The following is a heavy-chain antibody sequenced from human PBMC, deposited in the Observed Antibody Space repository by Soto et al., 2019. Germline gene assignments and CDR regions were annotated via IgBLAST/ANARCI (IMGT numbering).Heavy chain of an antibody. J-gene: IGHJ4*02. CDR2: ISAYNGNT. CDR1: GYTFTSYG. Sequence: VKVSCKASGYTFTSYGISWVRQAPGQGLEWMGWISAYNGNTNYAQKLQGRVTMTTDTSTSTAYMELRSLRSDDTAVYYCARAPIVVVTATTPGPLDYWGQGTLVTVSS. CDR3: ARAPIVVVTATTPGPLDY. D-gene: IGHD2-21*02. V-gene: IGHV1-18*01.